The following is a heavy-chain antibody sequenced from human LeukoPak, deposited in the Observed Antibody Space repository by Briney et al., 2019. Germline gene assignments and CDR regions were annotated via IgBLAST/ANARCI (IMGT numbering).Heavy chain of an antibody. CDR2: ISSSSSYI. CDR1: GFTFSSYS. V-gene: IGHV3-21*01. Sequence: GGSLRLSCAASGFTFSSYSMNWVRQAPGQGLEWVSSISSSSSYIYYADSVKGRFTISRDNAKNSLYLQMNSLRAEDTAVYYCARDLIVGAIGFAYWGQGTLVTVSS. J-gene: IGHJ4*02. CDR3: ARDLIVGAIGFAY. D-gene: IGHD1-26*01.